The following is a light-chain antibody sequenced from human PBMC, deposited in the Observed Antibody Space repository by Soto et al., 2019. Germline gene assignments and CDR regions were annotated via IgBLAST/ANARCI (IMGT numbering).Light chain of an antibody. V-gene: IGKV3D-20*02. CDR2: GAS. CDR1: QSVISNY. J-gene: IGKJ5*01. CDR3: QQRSNFIT. Sequence: EIVMTQSPATLSVSPGERATLSCRASQSVISNYLAWYQQKPGQAPRLLIFGASSRATGIPDRFSGSGSGTEFTLTISRLEPEDFAVYYCQQRSNFITFGQGTRLEIK.